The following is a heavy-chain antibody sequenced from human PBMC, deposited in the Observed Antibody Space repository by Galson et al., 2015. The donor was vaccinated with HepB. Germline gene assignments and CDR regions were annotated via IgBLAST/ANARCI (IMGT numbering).Heavy chain of an antibody. V-gene: IGHV3-30-3*01. Sequence: SLRLSCAASGFTFSSYAMHWVRQAPGKGLEWVAVISYDGSNKYYADSVKGRFTISRDNSKNTLYLQMNSLRAEDTAVYYCAREPGGEGWYLDYWGQGTLVTVSS. CDR2: ISYDGSNK. CDR1: GFTFSSYA. D-gene: IGHD3-16*01. J-gene: IGHJ4*02. CDR3: AREPGGEGWYLDY.